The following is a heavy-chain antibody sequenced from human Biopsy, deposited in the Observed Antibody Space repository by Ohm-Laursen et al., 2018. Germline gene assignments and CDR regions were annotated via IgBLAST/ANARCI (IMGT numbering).Heavy chain of an antibody. Sequence: SQTLSLTCTVSGGSVRSPDHRWNWVRRAPGKGLEWIGNIYYSWTTFYSPSLRGRVTMDVDTSKNQFSLRLRSVTSADTAAYFCARAYFYGVGTSNYFFDSWGQGALVTVSS. V-gene: IGHV4-30-4*01. D-gene: IGHD3-10*01. J-gene: IGHJ4*02. CDR3: ARAYFYGVGTSNYFFDS. CDR2: IYYSWTT. CDR1: GGSVRSPDHR.